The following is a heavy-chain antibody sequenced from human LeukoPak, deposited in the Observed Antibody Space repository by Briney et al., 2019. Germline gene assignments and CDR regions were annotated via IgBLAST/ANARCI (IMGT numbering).Heavy chain of an antibody. CDR2: MYSGGDT. D-gene: IGHD1-26*01. Sequence: SETLSLTCAVSGDSIDSSGYCWGWIRQPPGKGLEWVGSMYSGGDTYYNPSLKSRVTIFVDTSKNQFSLKLSSVTATDTAVYYCARVFSGSYYFDYWGQGTLVTVSS. V-gene: IGHV4-39*01. CDR1: GDSIDSSGYC. CDR3: ARVFSGSYYFDY. J-gene: IGHJ4*02.